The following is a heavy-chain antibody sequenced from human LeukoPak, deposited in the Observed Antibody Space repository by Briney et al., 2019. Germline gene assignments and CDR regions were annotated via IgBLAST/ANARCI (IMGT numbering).Heavy chain of an antibody. V-gene: IGHV4-59*03. CDR3: AIINQGVTGDPLDY. J-gene: IGHJ4*02. CDR1: GGSISNYY. D-gene: IGHD2-21*02. CDR2: IYYSGKT. Sequence: PSETLSLTCTVSGGSISNYYWGWIRQPPGKGLEWIGYIYYSGKTNSNPSLKSRVTMSLDTSKNQFSLKLNSVTAADTAVYYCAIINQGVTGDPLDYWGQGTLVTVSS.